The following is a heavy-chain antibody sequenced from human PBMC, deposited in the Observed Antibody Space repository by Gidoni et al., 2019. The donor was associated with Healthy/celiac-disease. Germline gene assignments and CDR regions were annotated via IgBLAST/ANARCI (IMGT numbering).Heavy chain of an antibody. Sequence: VQLQPRGAGLLKPSDTLSLTCAVNGRSFSGYYWSWIRQPPGKGLEWIGEINHSGTTNYKPSLKSRVTISVDTSKNQFSLKLSSVTAADTAVYYCARIPMVRGVIIKDYWGQGTLVTVSS. J-gene: IGHJ4*02. D-gene: IGHD3-10*01. CDR2: INHSGTT. CDR3: ARIPMVRGVIIKDY. V-gene: IGHV4-34*01. CDR1: GRSFSGYY.